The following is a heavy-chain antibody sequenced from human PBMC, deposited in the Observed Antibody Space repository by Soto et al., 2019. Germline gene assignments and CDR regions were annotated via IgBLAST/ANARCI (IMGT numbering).Heavy chain of an antibody. D-gene: IGHD5-18*01. CDR2: ISHDGSNK. CDR1: GFTFSSYA. V-gene: IGHV3-30-3*01. Sequence: GGSLRLSCAASGFTFSSYAMHWVRQAPGKGLEWVVVISHDGSNKYYADSVKGRFTISRDNSKNTLYLQMNRLRAEDTAVYYCARDVDTGMVDGTYYYYGMDVWGQGTTVTVSS. J-gene: IGHJ6*02. CDR3: ARDVDTGMVDGTYYYYGMDV.